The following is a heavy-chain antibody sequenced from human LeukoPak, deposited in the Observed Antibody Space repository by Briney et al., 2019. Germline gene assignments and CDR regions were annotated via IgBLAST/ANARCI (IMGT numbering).Heavy chain of an antibody. V-gene: IGHV3-30-3*01. J-gene: IGHJ3*02. CDR3: ARDPKGGFSYGWGAFDI. CDR1: GFTFSSYA. CDR2: ISYDGSNK. D-gene: IGHD5-18*01. Sequence: GRSLRLSCAASGFTFSSYAMHWVRQAPGKGLEWVALISYDGSNKYCTDSVKGRFIISRDNSKNTLYVQMNSLRPEDTAVYYCARDPKGGFSYGWGAFDIWGQGTVVTVSS.